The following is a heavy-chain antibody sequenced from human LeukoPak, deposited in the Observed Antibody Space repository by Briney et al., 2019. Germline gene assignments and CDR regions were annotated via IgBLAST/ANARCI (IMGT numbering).Heavy chain of an antibody. V-gene: IGHV3-7*01. J-gene: IGHJ4*02. CDR1: GFTFSSYW. Sequence: GGSLRLSCAASGFTFSSYWMSWVRQAPGEGLEWVANIKQDGSEKYYVDSVKGRFTISRDNDKNSLFLQMTSLRAEDKAVYYCARVGGRYSPLGYWGQGTLVTVSS. CDR2: IKQDGSEK. D-gene: IGHD3-16*02. CDR3: ARVGGRYSPLGY.